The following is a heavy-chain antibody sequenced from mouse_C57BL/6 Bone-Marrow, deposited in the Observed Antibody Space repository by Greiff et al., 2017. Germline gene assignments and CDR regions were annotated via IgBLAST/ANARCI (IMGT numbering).Heavy chain of an antibody. D-gene: IGHD2-1*01. CDR3: AISYGNYVAGFAY. Sequence: QVQLQQSGAELVRPGSSVKLSCKASGYTFTSYWMHWVKQRPIQGLEWIGNIDPSDSETHYNQKFKDKATLTVDKSSSTAYMQLSSLTSEDSAVYYCAISYGNYVAGFAYWGQGTLVTVSA. CDR1: GYTFTSYW. J-gene: IGHJ3*01. V-gene: IGHV1-52*01. CDR2: IDPSDSET.